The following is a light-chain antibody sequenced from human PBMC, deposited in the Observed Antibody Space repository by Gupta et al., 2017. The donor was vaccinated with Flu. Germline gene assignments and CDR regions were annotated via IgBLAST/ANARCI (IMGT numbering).Light chain of an antibody. CDR2: SNN. CDR3: AAWDDSPYV. J-gene: IGLJ1*01. V-gene: IGLV1-44*01. Sequence: QSVLTQPPSASGTPGQRVTISCSGSSSNIGSNTVHWYQQRPGTAPKLLIYSNNQRPSGVPDRFSGSKSGTSASLAISGLQSEDEADYYCAAWDDSPYVFGTGTKVTVL. CDR1: SSNIGSNT.